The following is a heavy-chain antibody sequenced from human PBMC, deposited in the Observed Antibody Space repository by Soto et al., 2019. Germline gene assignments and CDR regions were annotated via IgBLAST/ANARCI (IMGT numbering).Heavy chain of an antibody. D-gene: IGHD3-10*01. V-gene: IGHV1-18*01. J-gene: IGHJ4*02. CDR2: ISVYNGNI. Sequence: QVQLLQSGAEVKKPGASVKVSCKASGYMFNTYGITWVRQAPGQGLEWMGWISVYNGNIDYAQKFEGRVTMTTDTSKNTDYMEKKRLTSDDTAVYYCARTYGSKDYFLPFEYWGQGTPVSVSS. CDR1: GYMFNTYG. CDR3: ARTYGSKDYFLPFEY.